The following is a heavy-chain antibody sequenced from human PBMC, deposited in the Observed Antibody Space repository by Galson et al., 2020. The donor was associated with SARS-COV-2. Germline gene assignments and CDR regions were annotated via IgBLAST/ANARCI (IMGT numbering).Heavy chain of an antibody. CDR1: GFTFSSYW. J-gene: IGHJ6*02. CDR3: AREFSNGDYYGSGSYYRYYYGMDV. Sequence: GGSLRLSCAASGFTFSSYWMSWVRQAPGKGLEWVANIKQDGSEKYYVDSVKGRFTISRDNAKNSLYPQMNSLRAEDTAVYYCAREFSNGDYYGSGSYYRYYYGMDVRGQGTTVTVSS. V-gene: IGHV3-7*01. CDR2: IKQDGSEK. D-gene: IGHD3-10*01.